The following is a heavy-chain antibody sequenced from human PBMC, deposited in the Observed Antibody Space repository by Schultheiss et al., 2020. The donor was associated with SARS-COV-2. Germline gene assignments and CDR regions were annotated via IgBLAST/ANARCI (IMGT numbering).Heavy chain of an antibody. V-gene: IGHV3-7*01. J-gene: IGHJ4*02. CDR3: ARELDYYDSSGYPD. CDR1: GFTFSSYW. Sequence: GGSLRLSCAASGFTFSSYWMSWVRQAPGKGLEWVANIKQDVSEKYYVDSVKGRFTISRDNAKNSLYLQMNSLRAEDTAVYYCARELDYYDSSGYPDWGQGTLVTVSS. D-gene: IGHD3-22*01. CDR2: IKQDVSEK.